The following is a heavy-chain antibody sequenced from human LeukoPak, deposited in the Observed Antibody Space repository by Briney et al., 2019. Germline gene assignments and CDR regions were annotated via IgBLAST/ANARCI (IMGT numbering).Heavy chain of an antibody. CDR1: GFTFSSYW. CDR2: INSDGSST. J-gene: IGHJ5*02. Sequence: GGSLRLSCAASGFTFSSYWMHWVRQAPGKGLVWVSRINSDGSSTSYADSVKGRFTISRDNAKNTLYLQMNSLRAEDTAVYYCARGAGHCSSTSCPNWFDPWGQGTLVTVSS. CDR3: ARGAGHCSSTSCPNWFDP. V-gene: IGHV3-74*01. D-gene: IGHD2-2*01.